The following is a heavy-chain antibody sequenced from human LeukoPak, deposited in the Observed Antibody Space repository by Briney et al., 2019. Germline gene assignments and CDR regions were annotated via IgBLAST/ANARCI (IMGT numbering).Heavy chain of an antibody. CDR3: ARDLSIAAAGTHLDY. CDR1: GFTFDDYG. V-gene: IGHV3-20*04. D-gene: IGHD6-13*01. Sequence: PGGSLRLSCAASGFTFDDYGMSWVRQAPGKGLEWVSGINWNGGSTGYADSVKGRFTISRDNAKNSLYLQMNSLRAEDTALYYCARDLSIAAAGTHLDYWGQGTLVTVSS. J-gene: IGHJ4*02. CDR2: INWNGGST.